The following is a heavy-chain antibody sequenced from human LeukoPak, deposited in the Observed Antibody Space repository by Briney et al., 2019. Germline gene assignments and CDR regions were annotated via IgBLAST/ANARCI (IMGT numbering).Heavy chain of an antibody. V-gene: IGHV1-18*01. Sequence: ASVKVSCKTSGYRFITFGINWVRQAPGQGLEWMGWINPYNGNTNYAQKLQGRVTMTTDTSTSTAYMELRSLRSDDTAVYYCARDGDCSSTSCYVRYYYYMDVWGKGTTVTVSS. CDR3: ARDGDCSSTSCYVRYYYYMDV. D-gene: IGHD2-2*03. CDR1: GYRFITFG. J-gene: IGHJ6*03. CDR2: INPYNGNT.